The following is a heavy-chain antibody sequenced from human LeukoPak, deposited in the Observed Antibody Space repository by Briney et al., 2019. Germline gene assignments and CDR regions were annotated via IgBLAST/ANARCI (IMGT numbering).Heavy chain of an antibody. D-gene: IGHD3-10*01. CDR3: ARVETFYYGSGSYSTYFDY. CDR2: INTNTGNP. CDR1: GYTFTSYA. V-gene: IGHV7-4-1*01. J-gene: IGHJ4*02. Sequence: ASVKVSCKASGYTFTSYAMNWVRQAPGQGLEWMGWINTNTGNPTYAQGFTGRFVFSLDTSVSTAYLQVCSLKAEDTAVYYCARVETFYYGSGSYSTYFDYWGQGTLVTVSS.